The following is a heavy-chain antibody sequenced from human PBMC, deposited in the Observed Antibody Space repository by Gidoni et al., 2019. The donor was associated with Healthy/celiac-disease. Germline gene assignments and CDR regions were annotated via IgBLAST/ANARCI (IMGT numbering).Heavy chain of an antibody. D-gene: IGHD3-16*01. Sequence: EVQLVESGGGLVQSGGSLRLAWAASGLTGSSNYISWVRQAPGKGLEWVSVIYSGGSTYYADSVKGRFTISRDNSKNTLYLQMNSLRAEDTAVYYCARDRLSLSPGGELNWGQGTLVTVSS. CDR2: IYSGGST. CDR3: ARDRLSLSPGGELN. CDR1: GLTGSSNY. J-gene: IGHJ4*02. V-gene: IGHV3-66*02.